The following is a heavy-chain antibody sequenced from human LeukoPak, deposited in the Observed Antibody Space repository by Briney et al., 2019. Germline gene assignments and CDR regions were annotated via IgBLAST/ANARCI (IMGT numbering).Heavy chain of an antibody. D-gene: IGHD4-23*01. CDR3: ARILLYGGKNWYFDL. J-gene: IGHJ2*01. V-gene: IGHV1-69*05. Sequence: SVKVSCKASGGTFSSYAISWVRQAPGQGLEWTGGIIPIFGTANYAQKLQGRVTMTTDTSTSTAYMELRSLRSDDTAVYYCARILLYGGKNWYFDLWGRGTLVTVSS. CDR2: IIPIFGTA. CDR1: GGTFSSYA.